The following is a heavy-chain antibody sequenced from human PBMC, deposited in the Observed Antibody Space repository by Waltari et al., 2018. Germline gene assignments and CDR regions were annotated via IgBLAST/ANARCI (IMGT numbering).Heavy chain of an antibody. D-gene: IGHD6-6*01. V-gene: IGHV3-7*01. CDR3: ARDEGAARPGGSGYYYYYYMDV. CDR2: IKQDGSEK. CDR1: GFTFSSYW. Sequence: EVPLVESGGGLVQPGGSLRLSCAAPGFTFSSYWLSWVRQAPGKGLEWVANIKQDGSEKYYVDSVRGRFTISRDNAKNSLYLKMNSLRAEDTAVYYCARDEGAARPGGSGYYYYYYMDVWGKGTTVTVSS. J-gene: IGHJ6*03.